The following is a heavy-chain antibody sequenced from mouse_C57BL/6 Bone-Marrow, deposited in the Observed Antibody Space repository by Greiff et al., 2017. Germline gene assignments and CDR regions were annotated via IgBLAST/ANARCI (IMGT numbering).Heavy chain of an antibody. J-gene: IGHJ3*01. CDR3: AREEVITTVVPFSY. D-gene: IGHD1-1*01. CDR1: GFSFTSYG. V-gene: IGHV2-2*01. CDR2: IWSGGST. Sequence: QVQLQQSGPGLVQPSQCLSITCTASGFSFTSYGVHWVRQSPGKGLEWLGVIWSGGSTDYNAAFISRLCISKDNSKCTVFCKMNSLQADDTAIYYCAREEVITTVVPFSYRGQGTLVTVAA.